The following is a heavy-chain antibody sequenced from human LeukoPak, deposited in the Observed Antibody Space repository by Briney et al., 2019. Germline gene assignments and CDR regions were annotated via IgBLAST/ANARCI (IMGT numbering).Heavy chain of an antibody. V-gene: IGHV3-74*01. CDR3: ARGGYGHNMDV. CDR2: IKNAGSDT. D-gene: IGHD3-10*01. CDR1: GFIFSNYY. Sequence: GGSLRLSCVGSGFIFSNYYMYWVRQAPGKGLVWVSRIKNAGSDTIYAGSVKGRFTISRDNAKNTVYLQMNSLRAEDTAVYYCARGGYGHNMDVWGEGTTVTVS. J-gene: IGHJ6*03.